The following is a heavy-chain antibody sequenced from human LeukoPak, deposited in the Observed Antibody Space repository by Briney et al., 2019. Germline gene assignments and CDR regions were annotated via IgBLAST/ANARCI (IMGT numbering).Heavy chain of an antibody. J-gene: IGHJ4*02. CDR2: ISGSGDST. D-gene: IGHD5-18*01. CDR1: GFTFSSYA. CDR3: ATYRQVLLPFES. Sequence: GGSLRLSCAASGFTFSSYAMTWVRQAPGKGLEWVSAISGSGDSTYYADSVKGRFTISRDNSKSILSLQMNSLIAEDTAIYYCATYRQVLLPFESWGQGTLVTVSS. V-gene: IGHV3-23*01.